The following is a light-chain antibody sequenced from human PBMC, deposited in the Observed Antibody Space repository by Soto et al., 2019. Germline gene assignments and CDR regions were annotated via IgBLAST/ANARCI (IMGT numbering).Light chain of an antibody. V-gene: IGLV2-14*01. CDR1: SSDVGGYNY. J-gene: IGLJ3*02. CDR3: SSYTSSSTLV. Sequence: QSALTQPASVSGSPGQSITISCTGTSSDVGGYNYVSWYQQHPGKAPKLMIYDVSNRPSGVSNRFSGSKSGNTGSLTISRLQAEDEADYYCSSYTSSSTLVFGGGTKLTVL. CDR2: DVS.